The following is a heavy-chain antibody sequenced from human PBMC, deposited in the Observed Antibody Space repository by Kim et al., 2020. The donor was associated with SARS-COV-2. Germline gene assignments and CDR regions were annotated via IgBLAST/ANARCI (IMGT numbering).Heavy chain of an antibody. CDR3: ARGFIAPNWFDP. Sequence: NYAQKFQGRVTITADKSTSTAYMELSSLRSEDTAVYYCARGFIAPNWFDPWGQGTLVTVSS. D-gene: IGHD6-13*01. J-gene: IGHJ5*02. V-gene: IGHV1-69*04.